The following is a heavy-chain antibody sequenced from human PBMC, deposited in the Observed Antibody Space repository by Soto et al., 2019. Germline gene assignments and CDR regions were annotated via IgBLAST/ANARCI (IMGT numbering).Heavy chain of an antibody. D-gene: IGHD3-22*01. V-gene: IGHV4-39*07. J-gene: IGHJ4*02. CDR3: ASWYYYDSSGYFPGY. CDR2: IYYSGST. CDR1: GGSISSSSYY. Sequence: SETLSLTCTVSGGSISSSSYYWGWIRQPPGKGLEWIGSIYYSGSTYYNPSLKSRVTISVDTSKNQSSLKLSSVTAADTAVYYCASWYYYDSSGYFPGYWGQGTLVTVSS.